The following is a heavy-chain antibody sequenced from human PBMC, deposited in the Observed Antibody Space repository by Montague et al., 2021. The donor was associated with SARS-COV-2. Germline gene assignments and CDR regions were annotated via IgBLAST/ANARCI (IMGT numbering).Heavy chain of an antibody. Sequence: SLRLSCAASGFTFSSYEMNWVRQAPGKGLEWVSYISSSGVTIYYADSAKGRFTISRDYAKNSLFLQMNSLRAEDTAVYYCARLRGYDYGLLYYYYMDVWGKGTTVTVSS. J-gene: IGHJ6*03. D-gene: IGHD5-12*01. CDR2: ISSSGVTI. CDR1: GFTFSSYE. V-gene: IGHV3-48*03. CDR3: ARLRGYDYGLLYYYYMDV.